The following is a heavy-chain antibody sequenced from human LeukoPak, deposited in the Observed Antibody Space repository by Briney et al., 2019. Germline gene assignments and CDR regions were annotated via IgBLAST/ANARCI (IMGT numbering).Heavy chain of an antibody. Sequence: ASVKVSCKASGYTLTGYYMHWVRQAPGQGLEWMGWINPNSGGTNYAQKFQGRVTMTRDTSISTAYMELSRLRSDDTAVYYCARDESRDGYNLFDYWGQGTLVTVSS. CDR2: INPNSGGT. V-gene: IGHV1-2*02. CDR3: ARDESRDGYNLFDY. CDR1: GYTLTGYY. D-gene: IGHD5-24*01. J-gene: IGHJ4*02.